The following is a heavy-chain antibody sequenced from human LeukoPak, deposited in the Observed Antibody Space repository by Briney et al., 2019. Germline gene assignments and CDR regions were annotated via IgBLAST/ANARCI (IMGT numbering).Heavy chain of an antibody. J-gene: IGHJ4*02. CDR1: GGSISSYY. Sequence: SETLSLTCTVSGGSISSYYWSWIRQPPGKGLEWIGSIYYSGSTYYNPSLKSRVTISVDTSKNQFSLKLSSVTAADTAVYYCARTKIRSRGFDYWGQGTLVTVSS. CDR3: ARTKIRSRGFDY. D-gene: IGHD3-10*01. V-gene: IGHV4-39*01. CDR2: IYYSGST.